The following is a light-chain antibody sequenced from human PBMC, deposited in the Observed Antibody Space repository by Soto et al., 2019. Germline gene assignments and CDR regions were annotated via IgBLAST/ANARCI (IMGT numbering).Light chain of an antibody. CDR3: SSYTSSSTLV. CDR1: SSDVGGYNY. Sequence: QSVLTQPASVSGSPGQSIAISCTGTSSDVGGYNYVYWYQQHPGKAPKLMIYEVSNRPSGVSDRFSGSKSGTTASLTISGLRAEDEAAYYCSSYTSSSTLVFGGGTKVTVL. V-gene: IGLV2-14*01. J-gene: IGLJ2*01. CDR2: EVS.